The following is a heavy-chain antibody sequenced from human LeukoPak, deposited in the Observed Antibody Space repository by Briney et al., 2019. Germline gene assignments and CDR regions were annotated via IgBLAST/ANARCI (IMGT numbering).Heavy chain of an antibody. V-gene: IGHV3-30*02. Sequence: PGGSLRLSCAASGFTFSSYGMHWVRQAPGKGLEWVAFIRYDGSNKYYADSVKGRFTISRDNSKNTLYLQMNSLRAEDTAVYYCAKAPLSPTTVTTFYFDYWGQGTLVTVSS. J-gene: IGHJ4*02. CDR2: IRYDGSNK. CDR3: AKAPLSPTTVTTFYFDY. CDR1: GFTFSSYG. D-gene: IGHD4-17*01.